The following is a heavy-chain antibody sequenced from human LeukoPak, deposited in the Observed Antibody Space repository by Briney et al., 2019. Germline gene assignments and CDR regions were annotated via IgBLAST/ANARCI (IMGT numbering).Heavy chain of an antibody. J-gene: IGHJ5*02. D-gene: IGHD2-2*01. CDR3: ARAATVVRDWFDP. V-gene: IGHV1-24*01. CDR2: FDPEDEEI. CDR1: GDTRTELS. Sequence: ASVKVSCKVSGDTRTELSMHWVRQAPGKGLEWMGGFDPEDEEIIYAQKFQGRVTMTEDTSTDTAYMELRSLRSEDTAVYYCARAATVVRDWFDPWGRGTLVTVSS.